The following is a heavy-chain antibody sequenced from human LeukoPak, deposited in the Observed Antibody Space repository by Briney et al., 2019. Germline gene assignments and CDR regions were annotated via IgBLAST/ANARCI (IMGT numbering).Heavy chain of an antibody. V-gene: IGHV3-23*01. CDR2: ISGSGGST. Sequence: GGSLRLSCAASGFTFSSYAMSWVRQAPGKGLEWVSAISGSGGSTYYADSVKGRFTISRDNSKNTLYLQMNSLRAEDTAVYYCAKARCSSTSCYNFDYWGQGTWSPSPQ. CDR3: AKARCSSTSCYNFDY. J-gene: IGHJ4*02. CDR1: GFTFSSYA. D-gene: IGHD2-2*02.